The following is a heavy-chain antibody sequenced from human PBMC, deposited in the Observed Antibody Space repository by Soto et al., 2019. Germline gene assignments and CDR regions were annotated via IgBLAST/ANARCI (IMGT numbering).Heavy chain of an antibody. J-gene: IGHJ6*02. Sequence: ASVKVSCKASGGTFSSYAISWVRQAPGQGLEWMGGIIPIFGTANYAQKFQGRVTITADESTSTAYMELSSLRSEDTAVYYCAVLLWFGEFPANYYYGMDVWGQGTTVTVSS. CDR2: IIPIFGTA. CDR1: GGTFSSYA. CDR3: AVLLWFGEFPANYYYGMDV. V-gene: IGHV1-69*13. D-gene: IGHD3-10*01.